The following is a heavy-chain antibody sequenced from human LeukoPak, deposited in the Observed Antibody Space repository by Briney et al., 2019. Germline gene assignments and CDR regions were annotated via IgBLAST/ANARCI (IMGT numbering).Heavy chain of an antibody. D-gene: IGHD1-26*01. CDR1: GFTFSGSA. CDR3: ARLEEATTIAAPLDI. V-gene: IGHV3-73*01. J-gene: IGHJ3*02. Sequence: GGSLKLSCAASGFTFSGSALHWVRQASGKGLEWVGRIRDKPHNYATAYAASVTGRFTVSRDDSKNAAYLQMNSLKTEDTAIYYCARLEEATTIAAPLDIWGQGTMVTVSS. CDR2: IRDKPHNYAT.